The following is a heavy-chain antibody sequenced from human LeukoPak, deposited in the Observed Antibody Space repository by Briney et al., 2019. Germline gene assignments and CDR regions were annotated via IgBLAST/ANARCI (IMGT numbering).Heavy chain of an antibody. Sequence: PGGSLRLSCAASGFTFSTYTMNWVRQPPGKGLEWVSNIGTSSSTIYYADSVKGRFTISRDNAKNSLYLQMNSLRAEDTAVYYCARDRGYCSGGSCSHIYYGMDVWGQGTTVTVSS. CDR2: IGTSSSTI. V-gene: IGHV3-48*04. J-gene: IGHJ6*02. D-gene: IGHD2-15*01. CDR3: ARDRGYCSGGSCSHIYYGMDV. CDR1: GFTFSTYT.